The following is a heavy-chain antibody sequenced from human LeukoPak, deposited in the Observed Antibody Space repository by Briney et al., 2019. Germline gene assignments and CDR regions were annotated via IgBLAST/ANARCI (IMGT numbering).Heavy chain of an antibody. Sequence: GGSLRLSCAASGFTFNDHAMYWVRQAPGKGLEWVSGINWNSDNIGYADSVKGRFTISRDDAKNSLFLQMNSLRTEDTALYYCAGASYYYDTTGLGAVDIWGQGTMVTVSS. V-gene: IGHV3-9*01. D-gene: IGHD3-22*01. J-gene: IGHJ3*02. CDR1: GFTFNDHA. CDR3: AGASYYYDTTGLGAVDI. CDR2: INWNSDNI.